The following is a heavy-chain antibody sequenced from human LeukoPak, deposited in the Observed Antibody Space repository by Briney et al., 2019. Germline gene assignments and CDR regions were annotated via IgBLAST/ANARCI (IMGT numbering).Heavy chain of an antibody. Sequence: ASVKVSCKASGYTFTSYYMHWVRQAPGQGLEWMGIINPSGGSTSYAQKFQGRVTMTRDMSTSTVYMELSSLRSEDTAVYYCARAAVVTAYAFDIWGQGTMVTVSS. V-gene: IGHV1-46*01. J-gene: IGHJ3*02. CDR1: GYTFTSYY. CDR2: INPSGGST. CDR3: ARAAVVTAYAFDI. D-gene: IGHD2-21*02.